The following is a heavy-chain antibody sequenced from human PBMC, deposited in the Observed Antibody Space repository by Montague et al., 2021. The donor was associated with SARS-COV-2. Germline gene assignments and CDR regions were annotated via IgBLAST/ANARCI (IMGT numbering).Heavy chain of an antibody. D-gene: IGHD2-15*01. CDR2: IYDSGTT. CDR1: GGSISDYY. CDR3: AWVGSCGSDYFYGFDV. J-gene: IGHJ6*02. Sequence: SETLSLTCTVSGGSISDYYRIWIRQPPGNGLEWIGYIYDSGTTNYNPSLKSRVTISADLSQNQVHLTLSSVTAADAAAYDCAWVGSCGSDYFYGFDVWGQGTTVTVSS. V-gene: IGHV4-59*01.